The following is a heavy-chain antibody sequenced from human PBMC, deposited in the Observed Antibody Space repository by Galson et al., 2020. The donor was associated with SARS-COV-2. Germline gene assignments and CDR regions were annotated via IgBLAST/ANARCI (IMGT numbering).Heavy chain of an antibody. D-gene: IGHD3-10*01. CDR3: AIRFGGLGYMDV. J-gene: IGHJ6*04. CDR1: RFTFSTAW. V-gene: IGHV3-15*01. CDR2: IKTRSDGETT. Sequence: GGSLRLSCAVSRFTFSTAWMIWVRQAPGKGLEWVGRIKTRSDGETTDYGAPVKGRFIISRDDSKDTLYLHMNSLRTEDTAVYYCAIRFGGLGYMDVWGKGTTVTVSS.